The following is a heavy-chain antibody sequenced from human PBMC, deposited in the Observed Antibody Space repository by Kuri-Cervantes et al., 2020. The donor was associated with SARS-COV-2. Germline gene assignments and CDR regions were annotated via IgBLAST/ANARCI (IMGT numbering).Heavy chain of an antibody. CDR3: AKSFLSLGYDSSGFEAGMDV. V-gene: IGHV3-30*18. Sequence: LSLTCAASGFTFSSYGMHWVRQAPGKGLEWVAVISYDGSNKYYADSVKGRFTISRDNSKNTLYLQMNSLRAEDTAVYYCAKSFLSLGYDSSGFEAGMDVWGQGTMVTVSS. J-gene: IGHJ6*02. CDR1: GFTFSSYG. D-gene: IGHD3-22*01. CDR2: ISYDGSNK.